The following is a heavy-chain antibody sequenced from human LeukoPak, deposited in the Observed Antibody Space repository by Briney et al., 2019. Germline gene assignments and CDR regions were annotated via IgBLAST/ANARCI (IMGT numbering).Heavy chain of an antibody. J-gene: IGHJ4*02. CDR2: ISSSSSHI. V-gene: IGHV3-21*01. Sequence: PGGSLRLSCAASGFTFRTYDMNWLRQAPGKGLEWVSSISSSSSHIYYGDSVKGRFTISRDNAKNSLYLQMNSLRAEDTAVYYCARDYIAYDPLDFWGQGTLVTVSS. D-gene: IGHD5-12*01. CDR1: GFTFRTYD. CDR3: ARDYIAYDPLDF.